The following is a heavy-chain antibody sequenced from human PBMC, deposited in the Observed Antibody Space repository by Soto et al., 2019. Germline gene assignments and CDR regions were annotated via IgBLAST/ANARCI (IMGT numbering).Heavy chain of an antibody. CDR2: INTNTGNP. CDR1: GYTFTSYA. Sequence: QVQLVQSGSELKKPGASVKVSCKASGYTFTSYAMNWVRQAPGQGLEWMGWINTNTGNPTYAQGFTGRFVFSLDTSVSTAYLQICSLKAEDTAVYYCARDYVLGRPSFYYGMDVWGQGTTVTVSS. D-gene: IGHD1-1*01. CDR3: ARDYVLGRPSFYYGMDV. J-gene: IGHJ6*01. V-gene: IGHV7-4-1*01.